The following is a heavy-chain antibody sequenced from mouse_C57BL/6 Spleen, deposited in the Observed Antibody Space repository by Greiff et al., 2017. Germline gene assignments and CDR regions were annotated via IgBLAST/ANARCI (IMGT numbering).Heavy chain of an antibody. CDR2: IDPSDSYT. CDR1: GYTFTSYW. V-gene: IGHV1-69*01. CDR3: TTGGSSP. Sequence: VQLQQPGAELVMPGASVKLSCKASGYTFTSYWMHWVKQRPGQGLEWIGEIDPSDSYTNYNQKFKGKSTLTVDKSSSTAYMQLSSLTSEDTAVYYCTTGGSSPWGQGTSVTVSS. D-gene: IGHD1-1*01. J-gene: IGHJ4*01.